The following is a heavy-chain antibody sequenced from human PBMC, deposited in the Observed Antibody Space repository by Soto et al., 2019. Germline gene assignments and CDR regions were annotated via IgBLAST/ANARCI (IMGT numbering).Heavy chain of an antibody. Sequence: GESLKISCKGSGYSFTSYWISWVRQMPGKGLEWMGRIDPSDSYTNYSPSFQGHVTISADKSISTAYLQWSSLKASDTAIYYCARRPYDSSGYYYAWFDPWGQGTLVTVPS. J-gene: IGHJ5*02. CDR3: ARRPYDSSGYYYAWFDP. D-gene: IGHD3-22*01. CDR2: IDPSDSYT. CDR1: GYSFTSYW. V-gene: IGHV5-10-1*01.